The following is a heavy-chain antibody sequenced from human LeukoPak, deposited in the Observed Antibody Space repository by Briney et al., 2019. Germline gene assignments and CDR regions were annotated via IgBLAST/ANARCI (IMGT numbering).Heavy chain of an antibody. Sequence: SETLSLTCAVYGGSFSGYYWSWIRQPPGKGLEWIGEINHSGSTNYNPSLKSRVTISVDMSKNQFSLKLSSVTAADTALYYCARGICSSTSCQEGYYMDVWGKGTTVTVPS. CDR1: GGSFSGYY. J-gene: IGHJ6*03. CDR2: INHSGST. CDR3: ARGICSSTSCQEGYYMDV. D-gene: IGHD2-2*01. V-gene: IGHV4-34*01.